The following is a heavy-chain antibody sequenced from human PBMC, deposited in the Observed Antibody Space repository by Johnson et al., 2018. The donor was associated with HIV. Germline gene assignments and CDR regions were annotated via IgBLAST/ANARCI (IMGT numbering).Heavy chain of an antibody. CDR2: IYSGGST. V-gene: IGHV3-66*02. CDR1: GFTVSSNY. J-gene: IGHJ3*02. D-gene: IGHD4-23*01. Sequence: VQLVESGGGLVQPGGSLRLSCAASGFTVSSNYMSWVRQAPGKGLEWVSVIYSGGSTYYADSVKGRFIISRDNSTNTLYLQMNSLRVEDTALYYCAKAIWGGGNLGMGAFDIWGQGTMVTVSS. CDR3: AKAIWGGGNLGMGAFDI.